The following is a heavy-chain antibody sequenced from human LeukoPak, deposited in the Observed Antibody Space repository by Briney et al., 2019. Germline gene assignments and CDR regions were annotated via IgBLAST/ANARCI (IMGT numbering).Heavy chain of an antibody. V-gene: IGHV3-48*03. CDR2: FTSSGSTI. Sequence: GGSLRLSCAASGFTFSTYEMNWVRRAPGKGLEWVSYFTSSGSTIYYADSVKGGFTISRDNAKNSLFLQINTLRAEDTACYYCARARCGDDCCGYFLDFWGQGGLVTVSS. J-gene: IGHJ4*02. CDR3: ARARCGDDCCGYFLDF. D-gene: IGHD2-21*02. CDR1: GFTFSTYE.